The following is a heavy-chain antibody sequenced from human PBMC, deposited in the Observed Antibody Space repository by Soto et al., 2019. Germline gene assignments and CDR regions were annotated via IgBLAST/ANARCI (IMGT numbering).Heavy chain of an antibody. CDR2: THHRGST. D-gene: IGHD2-2*01. CDR3: ARDHRYCSGPTCYPKVGY. J-gene: IGHJ4*02. CDR1: GASINNGLHY. V-gene: IGHV4-39*02. Sequence: ALEILSLTCTVSGASINNGLHYWAWIRQPPGKGLEWIGSTHHRGSTYLNPSLQSRVTISEDTSKNTFFLKMNSLTAADTAMYYCARDHRYCSGPTCYPKVGYWGQGTQVTVSS.